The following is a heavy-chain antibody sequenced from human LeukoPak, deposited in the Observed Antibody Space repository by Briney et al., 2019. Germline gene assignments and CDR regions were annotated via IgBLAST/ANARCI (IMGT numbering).Heavy chain of an antibody. V-gene: IGHV5-51*01. CDR2: IYPGDSDT. CDR1: GYTFISYW. Sequence: ASVKVSCKASGYTFISYWIGWVRQMPGKGLEWMGIIYPGDSDTRYSPSFQGQVTISADKSISTAYLQWSSLKASDTAMYYCARSHWGTLAEYFQHWGQGTLVTVSS. D-gene: IGHD3-16*01. CDR3: ARSHWGTLAEYFQH. J-gene: IGHJ1*01.